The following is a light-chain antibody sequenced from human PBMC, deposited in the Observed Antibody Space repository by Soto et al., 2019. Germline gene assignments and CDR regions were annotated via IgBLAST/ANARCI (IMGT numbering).Light chain of an antibody. CDR3: QQSYSTPYT. J-gene: IGKJ2*01. CDR1: LSISTY. V-gene: IGKV1-39*01. CDR2: AAS. Sequence: DIQMTQSPSSLSASVGDRVTITCRASLSISTYLSWYQQKPGKAPKLLIYAASSLESGVTSRFSGSGSGTDFSLTISSLQPEDFATYYCQQSYSTPYTFGQGPSWRSN.